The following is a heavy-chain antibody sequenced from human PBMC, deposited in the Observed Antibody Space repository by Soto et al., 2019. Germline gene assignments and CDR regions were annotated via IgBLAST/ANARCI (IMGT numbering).Heavy chain of an antibody. CDR2: INAGNGDT. D-gene: IGHD2-8*01. CDR1: GYTFDIYA. Sequence: GASVKVSCKASGYTFDIYAMNWMRRAPGQRLEWMGWINAGNGDTKYSQKFQDRLTISRDTSASTAYMELSSLTSEDTAVYYCARSGVVDCTRTACAPYNWFDPWGQGTLVTV. CDR3: ARSGVVDCTRTACAPYNWFDP. J-gene: IGHJ5*02. V-gene: IGHV1-3*01.